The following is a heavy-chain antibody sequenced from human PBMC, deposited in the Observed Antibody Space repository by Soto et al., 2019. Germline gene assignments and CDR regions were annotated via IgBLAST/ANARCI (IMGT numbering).Heavy chain of an antibody. J-gene: IGHJ4*02. Sequence: QVQLVQSGAEVKKPGSSVKVSCKASGDTFSFYTLNWIRHAPGQGFEWVGRVNPILARSSSAPKFQGRVSMFADKSTGTAYMELRSLRSDDTAVYDCATSYGSGSSPFDYWGQGTLVTFSS. CDR3: ATSYGSGSSPFDY. V-gene: IGHV1-69*02. CDR1: GDTFSFYT. D-gene: IGHD3-10*01. CDR2: VNPILARS.